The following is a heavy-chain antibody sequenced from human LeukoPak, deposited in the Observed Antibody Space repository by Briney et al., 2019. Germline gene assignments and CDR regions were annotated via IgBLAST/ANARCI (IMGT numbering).Heavy chain of an antibody. V-gene: IGHV1-2*02. CDR3: ASASPITMVRGVSLGY. CDR2: INPNSGGT. CDR1: GYTFTGYY. D-gene: IGHD3-10*01. Sequence: VKVSCKASGYTFTGYYMHWVRQAPGQGLEWMGWINPNSGGTNYAQKFQGRVTMTRDTSISTAYMELSRLRSDDTAVYYCASASPITMVRGVSLGYWGQGTLVTVSS. J-gene: IGHJ4*02.